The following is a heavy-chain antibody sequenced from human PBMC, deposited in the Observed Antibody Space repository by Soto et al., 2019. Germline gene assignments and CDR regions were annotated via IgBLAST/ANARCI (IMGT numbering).Heavy chain of an antibody. V-gene: IGHV3-23*01. CDR3: AREGSYDTMDY. J-gene: IGHJ4*02. D-gene: IGHD3-22*01. Sequence: PGGSLRLSCAASGFTFSSYAMSWVRQAPGKGLEWVSAISGSGGSTYYADSVKGRFTISRDNAKNSLFLQMNSLRAEDTALYYCAREGSYDTMDYWGLGTLVTVSS. CDR1: GFTFSSYA. CDR2: ISGSGGST.